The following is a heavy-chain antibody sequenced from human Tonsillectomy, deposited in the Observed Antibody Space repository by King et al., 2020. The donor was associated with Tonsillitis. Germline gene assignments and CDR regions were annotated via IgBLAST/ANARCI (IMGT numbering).Heavy chain of an antibody. J-gene: IGHJ4*02. V-gene: IGHV3-23*04. CDR2: ISGSGDTT. CDR3: AKVHVTVGWCDFDD. CDR1: GFTFSNYV. Sequence: VQLVESGGGLVQPGGSLRLSCAASGFTFSNYVMNWVRQAPGKGLEWVSSISGSGDTTYYADSVKGRFTISRENSKNTLYLQMNSLRAEDTAVYYCAKVHVTVGWCDFDDWGQGTLVTVSS. D-gene: IGHD6-19*01.